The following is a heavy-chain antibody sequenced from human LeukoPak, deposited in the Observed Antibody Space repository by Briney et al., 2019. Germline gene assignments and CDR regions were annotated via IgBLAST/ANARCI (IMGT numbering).Heavy chain of an antibody. CDR3: ARDNSIHERGWWFDP. D-gene: IGHD4-23*01. V-gene: IGHV1-46*01. CDR2: INPRGTST. J-gene: IGHJ5*02. CDR1: GYSFTSHY. Sequence: ASVKVSCKVSGYSFTSHYMHGVRQAPGQGLEWMGLINPRGTSTIYAEKFQGRIIMTRDMSTTTDYMELSSLKSDDTAVYYCARDNSIHERGWWFDPWGQGTLVTVSS.